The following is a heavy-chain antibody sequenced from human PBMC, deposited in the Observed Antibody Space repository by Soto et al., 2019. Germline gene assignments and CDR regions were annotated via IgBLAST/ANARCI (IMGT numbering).Heavy chain of an antibody. CDR3: AKGDNYDFWGGYYPLGYFDL. D-gene: IGHD3-3*01. J-gene: IGHJ2*01. CDR2: ISGSGGST. CDR1: GFTFSSYA. V-gene: IGHV3-23*01. Sequence: EVQLLESGGGLVQPGGSLRLSCAASGFTFSSYAMSWVRQAPGKGLEWVSAISGSGGSTYYADSVKGRFTISRDNSKNTLYLQMNSLRAEDTAVYYCAKGDNYDFWGGYYPLGYFDLWGRGTLVTVSS.